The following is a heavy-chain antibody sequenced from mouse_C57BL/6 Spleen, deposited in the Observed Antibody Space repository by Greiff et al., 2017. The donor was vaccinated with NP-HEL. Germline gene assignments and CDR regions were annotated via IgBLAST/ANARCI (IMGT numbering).Heavy chain of an antibody. CDR2: IDPNSGGT. J-gene: IGHJ2*01. CDR3: ERAFYHEDYFDY. Sequence: QVQLKESGAELVKPGASVKLSCKASGYTFTSYWMHWVKQRPGRGLEWIGRIDPNSGGTKYNEKFKSKATLTVDKPSSTAYMQLSSLTSEDSAVYYCERAFYHEDYFDYWGKGTTLTVSS. CDR1: GYTFTSYW. V-gene: IGHV1-72*01.